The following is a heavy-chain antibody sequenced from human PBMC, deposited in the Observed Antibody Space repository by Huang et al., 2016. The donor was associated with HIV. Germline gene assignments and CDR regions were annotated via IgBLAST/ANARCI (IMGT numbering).Heavy chain of an antibody. V-gene: IGHV1-46*01. Sequence: VQLVQSGAAEKKPGASVKVPCKASGYTFSSNFIPWVRQAPGLGFEWRGIINPGDNSKTFAPKCRGRLTMTGDTSTSTVYMELNSLTSHDTAVYYCARSGGAYTDNWLDHWGQGTLVTVSS. CDR2: INPGDNSK. D-gene: IGHD3-16*01. CDR1: GYTFSSNF. J-gene: IGHJ5*02. CDR3: ARSGGAYTDNWLDH.